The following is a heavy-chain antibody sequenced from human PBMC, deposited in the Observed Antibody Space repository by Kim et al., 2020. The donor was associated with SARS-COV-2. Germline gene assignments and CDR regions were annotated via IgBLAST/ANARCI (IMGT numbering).Heavy chain of an antibody. CDR3: AKGVTNSGFDY. Sequence: GGSLRLSCAASGFTFDTSSMGWVRQAPGKGLEWVSRISWDGTRTYYADSVNGRVTMSSDKSKNTGYLHMNSLRVEDTAVYYCAKGVTNSGFDYWGQGTQVTVSS. D-gene: IGHD4-17*01. CDR2: ISWDGTRT. CDR1: GFTFDTSS. V-gene: IGHV3-23*01. J-gene: IGHJ4*02.